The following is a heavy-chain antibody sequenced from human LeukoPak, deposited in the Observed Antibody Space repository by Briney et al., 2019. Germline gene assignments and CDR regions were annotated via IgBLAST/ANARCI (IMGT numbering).Heavy chain of an antibody. Sequence: PGGSLRLSCAASEFTFSSYNMNWVRQAPGKGLEWVSSISSGSSYIYYADSVKGRFTISRDNAKNSLYLQMNSLRAKDTAVYYCARAPAGDTIFGVVTHYYYYYGMDVWGQGTTVTVSS. V-gene: IGHV3-21*01. J-gene: IGHJ6*02. D-gene: IGHD3-3*01. CDR3: ARAPAGDTIFGVVTHYYYYYGMDV. CDR1: EFTFSSYN. CDR2: ISSGSSYI.